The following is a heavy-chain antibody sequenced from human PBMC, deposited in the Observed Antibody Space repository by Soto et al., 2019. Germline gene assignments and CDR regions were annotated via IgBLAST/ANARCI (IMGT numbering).Heavy chain of an antibody. V-gene: IGHV3-30*18. CDR2: IAYDGNEK. CDR1: GFTFRTHA. J-gene: IGHJ6*02. D-gene: IGHD4-17*01. CDR3: AKDVGDYVPYYNGMDV. Sequence: QVQLVESGGGVVQPGTSLRLSCAASGFTFRTHAMHWVRQAPGKGLEWMAVIAYDGNEKFYVDSVKGRFTISRDNSKNALYLQINTLRTEDTAVYYCAKDVGDYVPYYNGMDVWGQGTTVTVSS.